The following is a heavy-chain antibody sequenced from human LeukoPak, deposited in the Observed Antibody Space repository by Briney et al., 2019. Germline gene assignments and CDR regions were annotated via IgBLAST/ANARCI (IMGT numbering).Heavy chain of an antibody. D-gene: IGHD4-17*01. CDR3: GRDGYGDYYFDY. CDR2: ISYDGSNK. J-gene: IGHJ4*02. CDR1: GFTFSSYA. V-gene: IGHV3-30-3*01. Sequence: GRSLRLSCAASGFTFSSYAMHWVRQAPGKGLEWVAVISYDGSNKYYADSVKGRFTISRDNSKNTLYLQMNSLRAEDTAVYFCGRDGYGDYYFDYWGQGTLVTVSS.